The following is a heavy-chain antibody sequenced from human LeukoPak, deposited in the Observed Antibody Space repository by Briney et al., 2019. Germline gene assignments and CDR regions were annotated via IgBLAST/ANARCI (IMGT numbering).Heavy chain of an antibody. CDR2: FYSSKYT. CDR1: GGSINGGGYY. J-gene: IGHJ5*02. Sequence: PSETLSPTCTVSGGSINGGGYYWGWIRQPPGKGLEWIGSFYSSKYTYYNPSLKSRVTMSVDTSENQLSLRLSSLTAADTAVYYCAGQALRDQRVYWVDPWGQGTLVTVSS. V-gene: IGHV4-39*01. CDR3: AGQALRDQRVYWVDP. D-gene: IGHD2-21*02.